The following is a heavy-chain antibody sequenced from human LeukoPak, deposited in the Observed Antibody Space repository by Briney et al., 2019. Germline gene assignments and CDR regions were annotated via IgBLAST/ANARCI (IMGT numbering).Heavy chain of an antibody. CDR1: GYSISSGYY. CDR3: ARRSQQQLVRSGFDP. CDR2: IYHSGST. Sequence: PSETLSLTCAVSGYSISSGYYRGWIRQPPGKGLEWIGSIYHSGSTYYNPSLKSRVTISVDTSKNQFSLKLSSVTAADTAVYYCARRSQQQLVRSGFDPWGQGTLVTVSS. V-gene: IGHV4-38-2*01. D-gene: IGHD6-13*01. J-gene: IGHJ5*02.